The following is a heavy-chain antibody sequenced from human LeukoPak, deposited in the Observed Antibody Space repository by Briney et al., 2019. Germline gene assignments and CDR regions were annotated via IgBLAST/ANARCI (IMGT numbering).Heavy chain of an antibody. CDR1: EFTFSYYA. D-gene: IGHD4-17*01. Sequence: GGSLRLSCAASEFTFSYYAMTWVRQAPGKGLEWVSTISGSGDSTYYADSVKGRFTISRDNSKNTLYLQMNSLRADDTAVYYCAKDRVPLYGDLINWFDPWGQGTLVTVSS. J-gene: IGHJ5*02. V-gene: IGHV3-23*01. CDR3: AKDRVPLYGDLINWFDP. CDR2: ISGSGDST.